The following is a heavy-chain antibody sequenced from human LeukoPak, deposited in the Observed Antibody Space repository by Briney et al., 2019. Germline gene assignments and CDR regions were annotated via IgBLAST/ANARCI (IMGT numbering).Heavy chain of an antibody. Sequence: PSETLSLTCTVSGGSISSSSYYWGWIRQPPGKGLEWIGSIYYSGSTYYNPSLKSRVTISVDTSKNQFSLKLSSVTAADTAVYYCARRVSGGLDYFDYWGQRTLVTVSS. J-gene: IGHJ4*02. V-gene: IGHV4-39*01. D-gene: IGHD3-10*01. CDR2: IYYSGST. CDR3: ARRVSGGLDYFDY. CDR1: GGSISSSSYY.